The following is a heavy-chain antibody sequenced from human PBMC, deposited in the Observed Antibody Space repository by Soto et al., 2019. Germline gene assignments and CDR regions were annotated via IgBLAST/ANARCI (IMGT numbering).Heavy chain of an antibody. J-gene: IGHJ4*02. CDR3: ARGSYGYGPFDY. CDR2: IYYSGST. Sequence: GPGPGDSSETLSLTCTVSGGSVSSGSYYWSWIRQPPGKGLEWIGYIYYSGSTNYNPSLKSRVTISVDTSKNSLYLQMNSLRAEDTAVYYCARGSYGYGPFDYWGQGTLVTVSS. D-gene: IGHD5-18*01. CDR1: GGSVSSGSYY. V-gene: IGHV4-61*01.